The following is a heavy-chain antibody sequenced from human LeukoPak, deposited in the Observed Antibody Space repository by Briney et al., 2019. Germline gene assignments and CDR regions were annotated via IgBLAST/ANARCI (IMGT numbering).Heavy chain of an antibody. V-gene: IGHV4-34*01. CDR1: GGSFSGYY. CDR2: INHSGST. CDR3: ARAGYSYVKEAIFDY. J-gene: IGHJ4*02. D-gene: IGHD5-18*01. Sequence: SETLSLTCAVYGGSFSGYYWSWIRQPPGKGLEWIGEINHSGSTNYNPSLKSRVTISVDTSKNQFSLKLSSVTAADTAVYYCARAGYSYVKEAIFDYWGQGTLVTVSS.